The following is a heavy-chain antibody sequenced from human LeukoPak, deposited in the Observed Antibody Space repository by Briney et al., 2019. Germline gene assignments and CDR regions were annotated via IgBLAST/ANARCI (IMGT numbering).Heavy chain of an antibody. CDR1: GFTFNTYA. Sequence: XGGSLRLSCAASGFTFNTYAMSWVRQAPGKGLEWVSTISGSGGSTYYADSVKGRFTISRDNSKNTLYLQMNSLRAEDTAVYYCAKYTAYSTGWPSYWGQGTLVTVS. CDR3: AKYTAYSTGWPSY. D-gene: IGHD6-19*01. V-gene: IGHV3-23*01. CDR2: ISGSGGST. J-gene: IGHJ4*02.